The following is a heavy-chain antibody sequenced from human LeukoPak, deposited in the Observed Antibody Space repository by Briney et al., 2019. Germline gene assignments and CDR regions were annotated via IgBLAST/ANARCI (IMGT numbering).Heavy chain of an antibody. CDR3: ARHGEGGYGSGTYYFDY. CDR2: ISYSGNT. D-gene: IGHD3-10*01. V-gene: IGHV4-39*01. Sequence: SETLSLTCTVSGGSISSTSYYWGWIRQPPGKGLEWIGSISYSGNTYYNPSLQSRVTISVDTSKNQFSLKLSSVTAADTALYYCARHGEGGYGSGTYYFDYWGQGTLVTVSS. J-gene: IGHJ4*02. CDR1: GGSISSTSYY.